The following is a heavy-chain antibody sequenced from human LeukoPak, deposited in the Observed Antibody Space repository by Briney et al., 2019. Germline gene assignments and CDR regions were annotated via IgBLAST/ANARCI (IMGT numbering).Heavy chain of an antibody. CDR2: IYTRGST. Sequence: PSETLSLTCTVSGDSITSYYWNWIRQPPGKGLEWIGYIYTRGSTNYNPSLKSRVTISVDTSKNQFSLKLSSVTAADTAVYYCARDSFYSYGFDYWGQGTLVTVSS. J-gene: IGHJ4*02. CDR3: ARDSFYSYGFDY. CDR1: GDSITSYY. D-gene: IGHD5-18*01. V-gene: IGHV4-4*09.